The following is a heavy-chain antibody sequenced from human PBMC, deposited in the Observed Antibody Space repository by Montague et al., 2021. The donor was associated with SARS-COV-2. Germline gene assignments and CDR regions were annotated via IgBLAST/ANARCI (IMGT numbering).Heavy chain of an antibody. CDR2: INHSGST. V-gene: IGHV4-34*09. CDR3: ARLTAGYCSGGSCYWGTGFDY. D-gene: IGHD2-15*01. Sequence: TLSLTCAVYGGSFSGYYWSWIRQPPGKGLEWIGEINHSGSTNYNPSLKSRVTISVDTSKNQFSLKLSSVTAADTAVYYCARLTAGYCSGGSCYWGTGFDYWGQGTLVTVSS. J-gene: IGHJ4*02. CDR1: GGSFSGYY.